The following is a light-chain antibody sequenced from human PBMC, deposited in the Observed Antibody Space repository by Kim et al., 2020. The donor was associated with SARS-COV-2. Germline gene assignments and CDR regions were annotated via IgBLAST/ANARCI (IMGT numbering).Light chain of an antibody. CDR2: LNSDGSH. V-gene: IGLV4-69*01. J-gene: IGLJ3*02. CDR1: SGHSSYA. CDR3: QTLRV. Sequence: ASLGASVKLTCTLSSGHSSYAIAWHQQQPEKGPRYLMKLNSDGSHSKGDGIPDRFSGSSSGAERYLTISSLQSEDEADYYCQTLRVFGGGTQLTVL.